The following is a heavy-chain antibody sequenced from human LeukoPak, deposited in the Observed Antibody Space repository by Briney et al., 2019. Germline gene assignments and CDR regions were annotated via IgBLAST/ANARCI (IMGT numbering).Heavy chain of an antibody. CDR3: ARGPYYYDSSGNFDY. Sequence: PSGTLSLTCAVSGGSISSSNWWSWVRQPPGKGLEWIGEIYHSGSTNYNPSLKSRVTISVDTSKNQFSLKLSSVTAADTAVYYCARGPYYYDSSGNFDYWGQGTLVTVSS. J-gene: IGHJ4*02. CDR1: GGSISSSNW. D-gene: IGHD3-22*01. CDR2: IYHSGST. V-gene: IGHV4-4*02.